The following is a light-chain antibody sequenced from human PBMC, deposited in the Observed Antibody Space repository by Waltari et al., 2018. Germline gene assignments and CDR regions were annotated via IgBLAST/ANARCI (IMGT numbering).Light chain of an antibody. V-gene: IGKV6-21*01. J-gene: IGKJ5*01. CDR3: HQSDRIPQT. CDR2: DAS. Sequence: EIVLTQSPDIHSVTPKQKVTITCRASQSIGTKLHWYQQKPDQSPKLLIKDASQSFSGVPARFSGSGSGTEFTLTITSLEAEDAATYYCHQSDRIPQTFGQGTRLEIK. CDR1: QSIGTK.